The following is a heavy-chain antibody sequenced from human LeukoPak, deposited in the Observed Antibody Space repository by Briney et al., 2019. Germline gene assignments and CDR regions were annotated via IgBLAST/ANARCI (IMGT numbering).Heavy chain of an antibody. CDR3: ASLNYDSSGYPGGAFDI. J-gene: IGHJ3*02. D-gene: IGHD3-22*01. CDR1: GFTFSSNS. V-gene: IGHV3-21*01. Sequence: GGSLRLSCAASGFTFSSNSMNWVRQAPGNGLEWISSISSSSSYIYYADSVKGRFTIYRDKAKNSLYLQMNSLRPEDTAVYYCASLNYDSSGYPGGAFDIWGQGTMVTVSS. CDR2: ISSSSSYI.